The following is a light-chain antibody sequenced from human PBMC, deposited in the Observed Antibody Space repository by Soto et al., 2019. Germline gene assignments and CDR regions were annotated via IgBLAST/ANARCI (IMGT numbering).Light chain of an antibody. V-gene: IGKV3-11*01. J-gene: IGKJ5*01. Sequence: EIVLTQSPGTLSLSPGERATLSCRASQSVRTYLAWYQQKPGQAPRLLIYDASNRATGIPARFSGSGSGTDFTLTISSLEPEDFAVYYCQQRSSWPPSITFGQGTRLEIK. CDR1: QSVRTY. CDR2: DAS. CDR3: QQRSSWPPSIT.